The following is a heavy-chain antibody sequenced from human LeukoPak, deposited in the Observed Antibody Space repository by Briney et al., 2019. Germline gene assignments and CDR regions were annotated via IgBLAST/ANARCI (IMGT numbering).Heavy chain of an antibody. V-gene: IGHV3-74*03. Sequence: AGGSLRLSCGATGFTISSYWMHWVRQAPGKGLVWVSRINGDGSSTTYADSVKGRFIISRDNAKNTLYLQMNSLRAEDTAVYYCAKGGTTVVDYWGQGTLVTVSS. J-gene: IGHJ4*02. CDR2: INGDGSST. D-gene: IGHD4-23*01. CDR3: AKGGTTVVDY. CDR1: GFTISSYW.